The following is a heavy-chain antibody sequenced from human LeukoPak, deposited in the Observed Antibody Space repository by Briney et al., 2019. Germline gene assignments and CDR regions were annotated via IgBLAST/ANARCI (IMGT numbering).Heavy chain of an antibody. CDR1: GYTFTSYA. D-gene: IGHD6-19*01. V-gene: IGHV7-4-1*02. Sequence: ASVKVSCKASGYTFTSYAMNWVRQAPGQGLEWMGWINTNTGNPTYAQGFTGRFVFSLDTSVSTAYLQISSLKAEDTAVYYCARVSIAVAAHNWFDPWGQGTLVTVSS. CDR3: ARVSIAVAAHNWFDP. CDR2: INTNTGNP. J-gene: IGHJ5*02.